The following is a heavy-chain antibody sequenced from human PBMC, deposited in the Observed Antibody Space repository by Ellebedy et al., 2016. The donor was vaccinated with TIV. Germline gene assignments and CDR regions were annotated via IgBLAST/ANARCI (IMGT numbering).Heavy chain of an antibody. CDR2: IYTGDSDT. V-gene: IGHV5-51*01. D-gene: IGHD4-23*01. CDR3: ARLRGVDRWSRLFDF. J-gene: IGHJ4*02. Sequence: PGGSLRLSCAASGYSFTNYWIAWVRQMPGKGLEWMGIIYTGDSDTTSSPAFQGQVTIPADTSIFTASLQWDSLKASDTAIYYCARLRGVDRWSRLFDFWGQGTLVTVSS. CDR1: GYSFTNYW.